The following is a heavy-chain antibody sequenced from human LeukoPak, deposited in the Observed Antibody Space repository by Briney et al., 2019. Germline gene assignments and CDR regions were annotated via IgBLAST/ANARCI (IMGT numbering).Heavy chain of an antibody. CDR1: GYTFTSYY. J-gene: IGHJ6*03. CDR3: ARVARDSSSPPLYMDV. D-gene: IGHD6-13*01. Sequence: ASVKVSCKASGYTFTSYYMHWVRQAPGQGLEWMGIINPSGGSTSYAQKFQGRVTMTRDTSTSTVYMELSSLRSEDTAVYYCARVARDSSSPPLYMDVWGKGTTVTISS. CDR2: INPSGGST. V-gene: IGHV1-46*01.